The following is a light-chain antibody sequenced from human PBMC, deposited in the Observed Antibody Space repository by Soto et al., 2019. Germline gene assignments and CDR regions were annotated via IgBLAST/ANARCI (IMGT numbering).Light chain of an antibody. J-gene: IGLJ2*01. Sequence: QSALTQPPSASGSPGQSVTISCTGTSSDVGGYNYVSWYQQHPGKAPKLMIYEVSKRPSGVPDRFSGSKSANTASLTVSGLQAEDEADYYCSSYAGSDNLVFGGGPKLTDL. CDR3: SSYAGSDNLV. V-gene: IGLV2-8*01. CDR2: EVS. CDR1: SSDVGGYNY.